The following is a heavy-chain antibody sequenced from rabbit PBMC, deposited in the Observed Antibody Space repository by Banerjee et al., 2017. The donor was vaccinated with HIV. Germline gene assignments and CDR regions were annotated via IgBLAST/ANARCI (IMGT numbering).Heavy chain of an antibody. CDR3: ARGGYGGDSGATGL. Sequence: QEQLEESGGDLVKPEGSLTLTCKASGIDFSSYYHISWVRQAPGKGLEWIACINTSSGNTVYASWAKGRFTISKTSSTTVTLQMTSLTAADTATYFCARGGYGGDSGATGLWGPGTLVTVS. CDR2: INTSSGNT. J-gene: IGHJ4*01. CDR1: GIDFSSYYH. V-gene: IGHV1S45*01. D-gene: IGHD4-2*01.